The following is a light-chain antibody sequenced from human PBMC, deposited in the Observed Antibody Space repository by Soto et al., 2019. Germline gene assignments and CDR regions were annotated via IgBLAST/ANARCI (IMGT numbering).Light chain of an antibody. CDR2: RAS. V-gene: IGKV3-20*01. Sequence: EIVLTQSPGTLALSPGERATLSCRASQSVSSDYLAWYQQKPGQTPKVLIYRASSRATGIPDRFSGSGSGTDFTLTISRLVHEDFAVYYCQQYGSSPLTFGGGTKVEIK. CDR1: QSVSSDY. J-gene: IGKJ4*01. CDR3: QQYGSSPLT.